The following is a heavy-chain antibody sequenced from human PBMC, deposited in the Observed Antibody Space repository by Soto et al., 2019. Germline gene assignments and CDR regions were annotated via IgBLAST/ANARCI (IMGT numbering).Heavy chain of an antibody. V-gene: IGHV3-33*01. D-gene: IGHD1-1*01. CDR1: GFTFSYYG. J-gene: IGHJ6*02. CDR2: IWSDGSDE. Sequence: LGGSLRLSCAASGFTFSYYGMHWVRQAPGKGLEWVAVIWSDGSDEYYADSVKGRFTISRDNSKNTVYLQMNSLRAEDTAVYYCARIPLDDHYGTDVWGQGTTVTVSS. CDR3: ARIPLDDHYGTDV.